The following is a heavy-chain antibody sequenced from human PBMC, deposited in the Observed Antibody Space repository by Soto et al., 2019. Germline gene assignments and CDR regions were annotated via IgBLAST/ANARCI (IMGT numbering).Heavy chain of an antibody. Sequence: QVQLVQSGAEVAKPGASVKVSCKASGYTFISYDINWVRQAPGQGLEWIGWMNPNTANTGFAQKVQGRVTMTRDTPASTAYVELSGLRSEDTAVYYCARWGQNAAAGPKFDYWGQGTLVTVSS. CDR1: GYTFISYD. D-gene: IGHD3-16*01. V-gene: IGHV1-8*02. CDR2: MNPNTANT. CDR3: ARWGQNAAAGPKFDY. J-gene: IGHJ4*02.